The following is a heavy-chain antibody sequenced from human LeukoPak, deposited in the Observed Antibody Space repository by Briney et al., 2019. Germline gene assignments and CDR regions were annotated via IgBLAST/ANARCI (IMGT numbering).Heavy chain of an antibody. CDR1: GYTFTSYD. J-gene: IGHJ5*02. CDR3: ARGVTIFGVVIMTPNNWFDP. CDR2: MNPNSGNT. D-gene: IGHD3-3*01. Sequence: ASVKVSCKASGYTFTSYDINWVRQAPGQGLEWMGWMNPNSGNTGYAQKFQGRVTMTRNTPISTAYMELSSLRSEDTAVYYCARGVTIFGVVIMTPNNWFDPWGQGTLVTVSS. V-gene: IGHV1-8*01.